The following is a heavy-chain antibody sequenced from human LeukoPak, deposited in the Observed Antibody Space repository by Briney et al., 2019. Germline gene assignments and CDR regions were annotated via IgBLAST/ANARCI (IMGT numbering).Heavy chain of an antibody. CDR1: GGSFSGYY. Sequence: SETLSLTCAVYGGSFSGYYWSWLRQPPGKGLEWIGEINHSGGTNYDPSLKSRVTISVDTSNNQFSLKLSSVTAADTAVYYCARGLRRWLRDPFDYWGQGTLVTVSS. J-gene: IGHJ4*02. D-gene: IGHD5-12*01. V-gene: IGHV4-34*01. CDR3: ARGLRRWLRDPFDY. CDR2: INHSGGT.